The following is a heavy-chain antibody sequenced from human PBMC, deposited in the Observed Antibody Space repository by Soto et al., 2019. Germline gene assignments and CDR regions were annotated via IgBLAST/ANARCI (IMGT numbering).Heavy chain of an antibody. CDR2: IYYSGST. V-gene: IGHV4-59*01. CDR3: AREGTTVTRSFGY. D-gene: IGHD4-17*01. CDR1: GGSISSYY. J-gene: IGHJ4*02. Sequence: SEALSLTWTVSGGSISSYYWSWIRQPPGKGLEWIGYIYYSGSTNYNPSLKSRVTISVDTSKNQFSLKLSSVTAADTAVYYCAREGTTVTRSFGYWGQGTLVTVSS.